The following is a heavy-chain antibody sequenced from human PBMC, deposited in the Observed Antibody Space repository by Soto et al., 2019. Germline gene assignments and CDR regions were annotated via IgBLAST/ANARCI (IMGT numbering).Heavy chain of an antibody. V-gene: IGHV3-23*01. CDR2: ITGSTGST. CDR1: GFTFSNFA. J-gene: IGHJ6*03. CDR3: VKDTSSSPYYMDV. Sequence: GGSLRLSCAASGFTFSNFAMGWVRHAPGKGLEWVSEITGSTGSTYYADSVRGRFFISRDNSKNTLHLQMNSLRVEDTAVYYCVKDTSSSPYYMDVWGKGTTVSVSS. D-gene: IGHD2-2*01.